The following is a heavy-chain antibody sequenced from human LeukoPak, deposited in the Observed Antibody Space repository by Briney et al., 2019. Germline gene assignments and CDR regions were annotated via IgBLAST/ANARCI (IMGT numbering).Heavy chain of an antibody. CDR3: ARDGITMVRGKDY. Sequence: GGPLRLSCAASGFTFSSYSMNWVRQAPGKGLEWVSSISSSSSYIYYADSVKGRFTISRDNAKNSLYLQMNSLRAEDTAVYYCARDGITMVRGKDYWGQGTLVTVSS. V-gene: IGHV3-21*01. CDR2: ISSSSSYI. CDR1: GFTFSSYS. D-gene: IGHD3-10*01. J-gene: IGHJ4*02.